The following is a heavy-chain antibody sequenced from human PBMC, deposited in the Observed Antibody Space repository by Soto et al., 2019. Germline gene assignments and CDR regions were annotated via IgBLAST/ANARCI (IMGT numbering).Heavy chain of an antibody. CDR2: INHSGST. CDR1: GGSFSGYY. V-gene: IGHV4-34*01. CDR3: ARAPLVSGSSQTRTDF. D-gene: IGHD6-6*01. J-gene: IGHJ4*02. Sequence: PETLCVTCAVYGGSFSGYYWSWIRQPPGKGLEWIGEINHSGSTNYNPSLKSRVTISVDTSKNQFSLKLSSVTAADTAVYYCARAPLVSGSSQTRTDFRGQGLLVSVS.